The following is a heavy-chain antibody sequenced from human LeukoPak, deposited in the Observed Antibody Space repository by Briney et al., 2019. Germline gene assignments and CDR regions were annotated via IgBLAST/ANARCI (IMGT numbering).Heavy chain of an antibody. Sequence: GGSLRLSCAASGFTFSNYGMHWVRQAPGKGVEWVALIPFDGSNEHYADSVKGRFTISRDNSKNTLYLQMNSLRAEDTAVYYCARKDPRGWLHDYWGQGTLVTVSS. J-gene: IGHJ4*02. CDR3: ARKDPRGWLHDY. D-gene: IGHD5-24*01. CDR1: GFTFSNYG. V-gene: IGHV3-30*02. CDR2: IPFDGSNE.